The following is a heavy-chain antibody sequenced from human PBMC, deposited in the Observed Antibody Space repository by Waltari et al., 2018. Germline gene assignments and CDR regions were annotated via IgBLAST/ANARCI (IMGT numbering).Heavy chain of an antibody. D-gene: IGHD2-8*01. J-gene: IGHJ6*02. CDR2: IIPIFGTA. Sequence: QVQLVQSGAEVKKPGSSVKVSCKASGGTFSSYAISWVRQAPGQGLEWMGRIIPIFGTANYAQKFQGRVTITADESTSTAYMELSSLRSEDTAVYYCVRARRMVYVPNQIYYYYGMDVWGQGTTVTVSS. CDR3: VRARRMVYVPNQIYYYYGMDV. CDR1: GGTFSSYA. V-gene: IGHV1-69*15.